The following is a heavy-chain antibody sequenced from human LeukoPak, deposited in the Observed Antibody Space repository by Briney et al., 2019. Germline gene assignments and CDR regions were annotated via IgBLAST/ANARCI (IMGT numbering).Heavy chain of an antibody. J-gene: IGHJ4*02. V-gene: IGHV4-59*01. D-gene: IGHD2-8*01. CDR3: ARVGNGHFDY. CDR1: GGAISSYY. CDR2: IYYSGNT. Sequence: KPSETLSLTCIVSGGAISSYYWSWIRQPPGKRLEWIGYIYYSGNTNYNPSLKCRVTISIDTSKNQFSLKLSSVTAADTAVYYCARVGNGHFDYWGQGTLVTVSS.